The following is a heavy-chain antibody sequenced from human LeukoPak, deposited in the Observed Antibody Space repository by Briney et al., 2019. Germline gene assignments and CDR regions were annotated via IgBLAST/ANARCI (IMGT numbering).Heavy chain of an antibody. J-gene: IGHJ6*04. CDR1: GSTFSSYS. D-gene: IGHD6-13*01. Sequence: AGGSLRLSCAASGSTFSSYSMNWVRQAPGKGLEWVSSISSSSSYIYYADSVKGRFTISRDNAKNSLYLQMNSLRAEDTAVYYCAREGIAAAGTYYYYGMDVWGKGTTVTVSS. CDR2: ISSSSSYI. V-gene: IGHV3-21*01. CDR3: AREGIAAAGTYYYYGMDV.